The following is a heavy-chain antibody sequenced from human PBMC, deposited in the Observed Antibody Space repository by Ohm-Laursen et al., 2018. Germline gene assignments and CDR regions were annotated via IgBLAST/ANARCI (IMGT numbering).Heavy chain of an antibody. V-gene: IGHV3-33*01. CDR3: ARDRAKSYFDY. Sequence: SLRLSCAASGFIFSTYGMHWVRQAPGKGLEWMAIIWFDGSDKYYADSVKGRFTISRDNSKNTLYLQMNSLGAEDTAVYYCARDRAKSYFDYWGQGTLVTVSS. CDR2: IWFDGSDK. J-gene: IGHJ4*02. CDR1: GFIFSTYG.